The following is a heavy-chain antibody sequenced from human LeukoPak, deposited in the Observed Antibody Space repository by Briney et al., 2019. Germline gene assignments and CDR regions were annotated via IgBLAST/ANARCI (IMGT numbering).Heavy chain of an antibody. D-gene: IGHD5/OR15-5a*01. J-gene: IGHJ3*02. CDR3: ARDLRGDAFDI. CDR2: INTNTGNP. V-gene: IGHV7-4-1*02. CDR1: GYMFTSYA. Sequence: ASVKVSCKASGYMFTSYAMNWVRQAPGQGLELMGWINTNTGNPTYAQGFTGRFVFSLDTSVSTAYLQISSLKAEDTAVYYCARDLRGDAFDIWGQGTMVTVSS.